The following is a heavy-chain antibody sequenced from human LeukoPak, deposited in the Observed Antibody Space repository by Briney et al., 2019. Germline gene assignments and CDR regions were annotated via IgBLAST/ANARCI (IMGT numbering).Heavy chain of an antibody. CDR3: ATIDIVVVPAAIPRNWFDP. CDR2: INPNSGGT. CDR1: GYTFTGYY. D-gene: IGHD2-2*02. J-gene: IGHJ5*02. V-gene: IGHV1-2*02. Sequence: ASVKVSCKASGYTFTGYYMHWVRQAPGQGLEWMGWINPNSGGTNYAQKFQGRVTMTRDTSISTAYMELSRLRSDDTAVYYCATIDIVVVPAAIPRNWFDPWGQGTLVTVSS.